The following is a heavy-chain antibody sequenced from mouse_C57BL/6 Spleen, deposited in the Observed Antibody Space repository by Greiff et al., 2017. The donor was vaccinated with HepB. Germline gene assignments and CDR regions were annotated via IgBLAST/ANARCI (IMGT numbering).Heavy chain of an antibody. V-gene: IGHV7-3*01. J-gene: IGHJ2*01. Sequence: EVMLVESGGGLVQPGGSLSLSCAASGFTFTDYYMSWVRQPPGKAVEWLGFIRNKANGYTTEYSASVKGRFTISRDNSQSILYLQMNALRAEDSATYYCARYRGSSLYYFDYWGQGTTLTVSS. CDR1: GFTFTDYY. D-gene: IGHD1-1*01. CDR3: ARYRGSSLYYFDY. CDR2: IRNKANGYTT.